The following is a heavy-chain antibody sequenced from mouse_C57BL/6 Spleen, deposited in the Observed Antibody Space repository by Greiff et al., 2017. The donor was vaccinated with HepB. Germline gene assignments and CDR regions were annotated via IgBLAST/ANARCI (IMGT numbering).Heavy chain of an antibody. CDR3: ARKEDDDDKYVDY. D-gene: IGHD2-4*01. J-gene: IGHJ2*01. Sequence: QVQLKESGPELVKPGASVKISCKASGYAFSSSWMNWVKQRPGKGLEWIGRIYPGDGATNYNGKFKGKATLTAAKSSSTAYMQLRSLTSEDSAVYLCARKEDDDDKYVDYWGQGTTLTVSS. CDR1: GYAFSSSW. CDR2: IYPGDGAT. V-gene: IGHV1-82*01.